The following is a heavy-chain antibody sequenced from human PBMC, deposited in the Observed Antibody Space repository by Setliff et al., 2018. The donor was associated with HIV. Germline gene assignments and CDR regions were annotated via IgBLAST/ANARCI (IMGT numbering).Heavy chain of an antibody. CDR1: GDSISGGRHY. J-gene: IGHJ3*01. Sequence: PSETLSLTCIVSGDSISGGRHYLSWIRQTAGKGLEWIGRIYPNGNTKYNPSLQSRVTISIDTSKHQFSLKLSSVTAADTAAYYCARVQMAYAAFDVWGQGTMVTV. V-gene: IGHV4-61*02. D-gene: IGHD4-17*01. CDR3: ARVQMAYAAFDV. CDR2: IYPNGNT.